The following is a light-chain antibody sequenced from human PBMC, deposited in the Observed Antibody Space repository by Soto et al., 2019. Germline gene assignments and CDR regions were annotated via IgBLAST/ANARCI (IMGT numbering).Light chain of an antibody. Sequence: DIQMTQSPSSVSASVGDRVTITCRASQGISSWLAWYQQKPGQAPKLLIHAASSLQSGVPSRFSGRGSVTDFPLTSSSLQPEAFATYYCQQANSFPWTFGQGNKVEIK. CDR2: AAS. V-gene: IGKV1-12*02. J-gene: IGKJ1*01. CDR3: QQANSFPWT. CDR1: QGISSW.